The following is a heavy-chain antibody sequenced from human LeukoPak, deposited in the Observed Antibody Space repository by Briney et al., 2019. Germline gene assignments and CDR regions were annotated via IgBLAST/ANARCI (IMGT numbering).Heavy chain of an antibody. V-gene: IGHV3-21*01. J-gene: IGHJ4*02. Sequence: GGSLRLSCAASGFTFSSYSMNWVRQAPGQGLEWVSSISINSNYIYYADSMKGRFTISRDDAKNSLFLQMNSLRAEDTAVYFCASNDYRDEGIDSWGQGTLVTVSS. D-gene: IGHD4-17*01. CDR3: ASNDYRDEGIDS. CDR2: ISINSNYI. CDR1: GFTFSSYS.